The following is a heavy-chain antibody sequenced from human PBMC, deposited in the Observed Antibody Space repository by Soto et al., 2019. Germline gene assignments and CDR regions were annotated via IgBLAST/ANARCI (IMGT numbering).Heavy chain of an antibody. CDR1: GGTFSSYA. CDR3: ARGPKSNYYSSGTPRDY. Sequence: QVQLVQSGAEVKKPGSSVKVSCKASGGTFSSYAISWVRQAPGQGLEWMGGIIPIFGTANYAQKFQGRVTITADESTSTAYMELSSLRSEDTAVYYCARGPKSNYYSSGTPRDYWGQGTLVTVSS. V-gene: IGHV1-69*12. CDR2: IIPIFGTA. J-gene: IGHJ4*02. D-gene: IGHD3-22*01.